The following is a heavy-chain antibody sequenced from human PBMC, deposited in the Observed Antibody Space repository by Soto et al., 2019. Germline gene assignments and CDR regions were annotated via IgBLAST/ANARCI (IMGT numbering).Heavy chain of an antibody. CDR1: GGSISRNY. V-gene: IGHV4-59*01. J-gene: IGHJ4*02. Sequence: SETLSLTCTVFGGSISRNYWSWIRQPPGQGLEWIGYVYYSGSTNYNPSLKSRVTISVDTSKKQFSLKLSSVTAADTAVYYCATDQTGYSGIHGFDYWGQGTRVTVSS. D-gene: IGHD1-26*01. CDR3: ATDQTGYSGIHGFDY. CDR2: VYYSGST.